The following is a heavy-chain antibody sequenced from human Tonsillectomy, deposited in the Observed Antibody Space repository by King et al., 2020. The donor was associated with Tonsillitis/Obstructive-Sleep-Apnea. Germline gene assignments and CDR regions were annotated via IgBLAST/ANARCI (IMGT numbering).Heavy chain of an antibody. D-gene: IGHD4-11*01. J-gene: IGHJ6*03. Sequence: VQLVESGGGLVQPGGSLRLSCAASGFTFSSYWMHWVRQTPGKGLLWVSRINSDGSGTTYADSVKGRFTISRDNAKNTLYLQMNSLRAEDTAVYYCARVFYSNFHMDVWGKGTTVTVSS. CDR3: ARVFYSNFHMDV. CDR1: GFTFSSYW. V-gene: IGHV3-74*01. CDR2: INSDGSGT.